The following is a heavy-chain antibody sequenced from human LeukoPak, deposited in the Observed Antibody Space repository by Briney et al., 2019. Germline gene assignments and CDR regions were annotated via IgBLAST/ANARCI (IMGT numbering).Heavy chain of an antibody. D-gene: IGHD2-21*02. CDR3: TTSLPGAATAVYPFDY. CDR2: IKSKADGGTT. V-gene: IGHV3-15*01. CDR1: GFTFSNAW. J-gene: IGHJ4*02. Sequence: NPGGSLRLSCAASGFTFSNAWMSWVRQAPGKGLEWVGRIKSKADGGTTDYAAPVKGRFTISRDDSETTLYLQMNSLKGDDTAVYYCTTSLPGAATAVYPFDYWGQGTLVTVSS.